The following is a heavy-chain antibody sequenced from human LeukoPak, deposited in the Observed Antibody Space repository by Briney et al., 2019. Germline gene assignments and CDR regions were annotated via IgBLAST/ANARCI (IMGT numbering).Heavy chain of an antibody. Sequence: PSETLSLTCTVSGGSISGYYWSWIRQPPGKGPEWIGYIYYSGTTSYNPSLRSRVTMSVDTSKNQFSLRLSSVTAADTAVYYCVSSTGYYDSSGYYYRDAFDIWGQGTMVTVSS. CDR1: GGSISGYY. V-gene: IGHV4-59*01. J-gene: IGHJ3*02. CDR3: VSSTGYYDSSGYYYRDAFDI. D-gene: IGHD3-22*01. CDR2: IYYSGTT.